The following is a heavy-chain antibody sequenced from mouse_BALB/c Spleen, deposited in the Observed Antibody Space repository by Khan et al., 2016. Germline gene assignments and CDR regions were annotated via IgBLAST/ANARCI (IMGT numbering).Heavy chain of an antibody. Sequence: EVQLQESGPGLVKPSQSLSLTCTVTGYSITSDYAWNWIRQFPGNQLEWMGYISYSSITSYNPSLKSRISITRDTSKNQFFLQLNSVTAEDTATYNCARGRSYFFDFWGQGTTLTVSS. V-gene: IGHV3-2*02. CDR3: ARGRSYFFDF. CDR2: ISYSSIT. CDR1: GYSITSDYA. D-gene: IGHD1-1*01. J-gene: IGHJ2*01.